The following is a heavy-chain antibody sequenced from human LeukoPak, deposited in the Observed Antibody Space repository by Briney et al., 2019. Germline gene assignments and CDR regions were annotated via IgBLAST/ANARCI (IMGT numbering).Heavy chain of an antibody. J-gene: IGHJ3*02. CDR2: IYYSGST. Sequence: SETLSLTCTVSGGSISSYYWSWIRQPPGKGLEWIGYIYYSGSTYYNPSLKSRVTISVDTSKNQFSLKLSSVTAADTAVYYCARATVTKDVGAFDIWGQGTMVTVSS. CDR1: GGSISSYY. D-gene: IGHD4-17*01. CDR3: ARATVTKDVGAFDI. V-gene: IGHV4-59*12.